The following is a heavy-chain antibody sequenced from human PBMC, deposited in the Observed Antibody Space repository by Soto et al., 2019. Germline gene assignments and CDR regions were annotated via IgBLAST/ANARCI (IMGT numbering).Heavy chain of an antibody. Sequence: EVQLVESGGGLVEPGGSLRLSCAASGFTFSRYSMNWVRQAPGKGLEWVSSISRNGKYIYYTDSVKGRFTVSRDNAQNSLVLLMNSLRVEDTAVYYCARDVADGLHSYVHWGQGTLVTVSS. CDR3: ARDVADGLHSYVH. V-gene: IGHV3-21*01. CDR1: GFTFSRYS. D-gene: IGHD5-12*01. J-gene: IGHJ4*02. CDR2: ISRNGKYI.